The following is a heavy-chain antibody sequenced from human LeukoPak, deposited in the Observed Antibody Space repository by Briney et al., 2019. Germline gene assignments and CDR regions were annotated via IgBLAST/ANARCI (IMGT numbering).Heavy chain of an antibody. CDR3: ARSSDARFFFGY. CDR2: VYPGDSET. D-gene: IGHD3-10*01. V-gene: IGHV5-51*01. Sequence: GESLQISCQASGSPFTTYYIAWVRQLPGKGLEWMGIVYPGDSETRYSPSFQGQVTFSADKSISTASLQWSSLKASDSPMYYCARSSDARFFFGYWGQGTLVSVSS. J-gene: IGHJ4*02. CDR1: GSPFTTYY.